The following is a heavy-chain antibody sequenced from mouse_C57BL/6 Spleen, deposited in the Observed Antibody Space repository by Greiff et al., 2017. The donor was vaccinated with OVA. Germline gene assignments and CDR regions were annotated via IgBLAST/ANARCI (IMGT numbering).Heavy chain of an antibody. CDR3: ARGETWAAWLAY. CDR1: GFTFSDYG. Sequence: DVKLVESGGGLVKPGGSLKLSCAASGFTFSDYGMHWVRQAPEKGLEWVAYISSGSSTIYYADTVKGRFTISRDNAKNTLFLQMTSLRSEDTAMYYCARGETWAAWLAYWGQGTLVTVSA. J-gene: IGHJ3*01. CDR2: ISSGSSTI. D-gene: IGHD4-1*01. V-gene: IGHV5-17*01.